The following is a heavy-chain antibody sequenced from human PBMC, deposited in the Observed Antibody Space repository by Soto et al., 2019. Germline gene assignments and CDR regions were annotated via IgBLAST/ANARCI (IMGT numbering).Heavy chain of an antibody. CDR2: IYYSGST. CDR1: GGSICSYY. CDR3: ARYTSQWPGDYYYMDV. V-gene: IGHV4-59*01. J-gene: IGHJ6*03. Sequence: SETLSLTCTVSGGSICSYYWSWIRQPPGKGLEWIGYIYYSGSTNYNPSLKSRVTISVDTSKNQFSLKLSSVTAADTAVYYCARYTSQWPGDYYYMDVWGKGTTVTVSS. D-gene: IGHD6-19*01.